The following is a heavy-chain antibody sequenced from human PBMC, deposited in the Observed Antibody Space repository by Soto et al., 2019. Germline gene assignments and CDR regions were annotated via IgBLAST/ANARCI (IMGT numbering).Heavy chain of an antibody. Sequence: QVQLVQSGAEVKKPGASVEVSCKASAYTFTNFGITWVRQAPGQGLEWMGWISAHNGNTNYAQKFQGRDAMTTDTSTRTAYWEVRSLRFDCSVGYYGEEGGTPIDYRGQGTVVTVP. CDR1: AYTFTNFG. CDR3: EEGGTPIDY. CDR2: ISAHNGNT. D-gene: IGHD3-16*01. V-gene: IGHV1-18*01. J-gene: IGHJ4*02.